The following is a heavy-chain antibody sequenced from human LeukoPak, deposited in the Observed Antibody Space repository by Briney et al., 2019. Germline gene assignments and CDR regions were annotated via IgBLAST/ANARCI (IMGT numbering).Heavy chain of an antibody. CDR2: ISWDGAGT. V-gene: IGHV3-43D*03. D-gene: IGHD5-12*01. CDR3: AKDGRDYDYSFFGS. J-gene: IGHJ5*01. Sequence: GGSLRLSCAASGFGFDTYAMHWVRQVPGMGLEWVSLISWDGAGTYYADSVRGRFTVSRDNNRSSLYLQMNSLRPEDTAFYHCAKDGRDYDYSFFGSWGHGTLVTVSS. CDR1: GFGFDTYA.